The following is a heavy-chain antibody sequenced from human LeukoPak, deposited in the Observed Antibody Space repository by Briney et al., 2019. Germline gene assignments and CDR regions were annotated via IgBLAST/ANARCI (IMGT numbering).Heavy chain of an antibody. J-gene: IGHJ4*02. Sequence: GRSLRLSCAASGFTFSSYGMHWVRQAPGKGLEWVAVIWYDGNNKYYADSVKGRFTISRDNSKNTLYLQMNGLRAEDTAIYYCARGYRGFGELLDYWGQGTLVTVSS. CDR3: ARGYRGFGELLDY. D-gene: IGHD3-10*01. V-gene: IGHV3-33*01. CDR2: IWYDGNNK. CDR1: GFTFSSYG.